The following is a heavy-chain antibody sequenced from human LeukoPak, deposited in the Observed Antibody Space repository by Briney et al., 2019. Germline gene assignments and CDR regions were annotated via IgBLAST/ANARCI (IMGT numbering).Heavy chain of an antibody. J-gene: IGHJ6*03. Sequence: GASVKVSCKASGYTFTRYYIHWVRQAPGQGLEWMGWINPHSGGTNYAQKLQGRVTMTRDTSISTAYMELSRLRSDDTAVYYCARGRGATRWLAYYYYYYMDVWGKGTTVTISS. V-gene: IGHV1-2*02. CDR1: GYTFTRYY. CDR2: INPHSGGT. CDR3: ARGRGATRWLAYYYYYYMDV. D-gene: IGHD1-26*01.